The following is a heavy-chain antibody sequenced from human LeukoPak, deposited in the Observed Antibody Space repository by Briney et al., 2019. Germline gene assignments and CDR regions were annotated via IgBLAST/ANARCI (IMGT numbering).Heavy chain of an antibody. CDR1: GGSISSGDYY. J-gene: IGHJ4*02. D-gene: IGHD4-17*01. Sequence: SETLSLTCTVSGGSISSGDYYWSWIRQPPGKGLEWIGYIYYSGSTYYNPSLKSRVTISVDTSKNQFSLKLSSVTAADTAVYYCARGGGPTGPPDYWGQGTLVTVSS. CDR2: IYYSGST. CDR3: ARGGGPTGPPDY. V-gene: IGHV4-30-4*02.